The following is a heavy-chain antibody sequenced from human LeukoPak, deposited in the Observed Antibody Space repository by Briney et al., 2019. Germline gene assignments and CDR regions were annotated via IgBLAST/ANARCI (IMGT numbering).Heavy chain of an antibody. J-gene: IGHJ1*01. Sequence: GGSLRLSCAASGFTFSSYAMSWVRQAPGKGLEWVSSISGSGGSTYYADSVKGRFTISRDNSKNTLYLQMNSLTAEDTAVYYCVKTGSYYPEYFQHWGQGTLVTVSS. D-gene: IGHD1-26*01. CDR1: GFTFSSYA. CDR3: VKTGSYYPEYFQH. V-gene: IGHV3-23*01. CDR2: ISGSGGST.